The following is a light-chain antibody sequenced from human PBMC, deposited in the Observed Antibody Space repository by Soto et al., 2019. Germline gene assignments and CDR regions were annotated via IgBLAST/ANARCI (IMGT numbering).Light chain of an antibody. CDR3: QQYERSNPS. V-gene: IGKV1-16*01. CDR1: QNINSY. CDR2: DAT. Sequence: DIQMTQSPSSLSASVGDRVTIICRASQNINSYLAWFQQKPGKAPKSLIYDATSLQSGVPSRFSGSGSVTDFSLTISSLQPEDAATYYCQQYERSNPSFGGGTKLEI. J-gene: IGKJ4*01.